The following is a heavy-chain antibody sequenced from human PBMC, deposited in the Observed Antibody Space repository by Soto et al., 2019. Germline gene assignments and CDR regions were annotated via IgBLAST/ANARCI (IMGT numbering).Heavy chain of an antibody. CDR2: INHSGST. Sequence: LSLTCAVYRGSFSGYYWICIRQPPGKGLEWIGEINHSGSTKYNPSLKSRVTISLDTSTNQFSLKLSSVTAADTAVSYCASTRITIFEVVMGFDYRGPGTLVTVSS. V-gene: IGHV4-34*01. CDR3: ASTRITIFEVVMGFDY. D-gene: IGHD3-3*01. CDR1: RGSFSGYY. J-gene: IGHJ4*01.